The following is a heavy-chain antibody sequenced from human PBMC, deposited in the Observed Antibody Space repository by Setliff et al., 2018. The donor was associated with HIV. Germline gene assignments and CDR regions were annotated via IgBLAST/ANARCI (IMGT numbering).Heavy chain of an antibody. CDR1: GGSISNYY. CDR2: ISYSGST. Sequence: SETLSLTCSVSGGSISNYYWGWIRQPPGKGFEWIGYISYSGSTNYNPSLKSRVTISVDTSKNQFSLWLSSVTAADTAVFYCARGVGDYGDYDAFDIWGQGTMVTVSS. J-gene: IGHJ3*02. D-gene: IGHD4-17*01. V-gene: IGHV4-59*01. CDR3: ARGVGDYGDYDAFDI.